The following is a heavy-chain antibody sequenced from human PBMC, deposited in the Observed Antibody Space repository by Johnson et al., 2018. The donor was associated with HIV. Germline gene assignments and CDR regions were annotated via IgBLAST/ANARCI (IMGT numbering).Heavy chain of an antibody. CDR1: GFIFSDYY. CDR3: ARDKVDDAFDI. J-gene: IGHJ3*02. D-gene: IGHD1-26*01. Sequence: QMQLVESGGGVVRPGGSLRLSCVASGFIFSDYYMSWIRQAPGKGLEWVSYISFSDSTIYSADSVQGRFTISRDNSKNTLYLQMNSLRAEDTAVYYCARDKVDDAFDIWGQGTMVTVSS. CDR2: ISFSDSTI. V-gene: IGHV3-11*04.